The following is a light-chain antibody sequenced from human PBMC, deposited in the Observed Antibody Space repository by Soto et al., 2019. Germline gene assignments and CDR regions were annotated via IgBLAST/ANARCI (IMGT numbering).Light chain of an antibody. CDR2: GAS. CDR3: QQYDSSFT. J-gene: IGKJ4*01. CDR1: QHVTTTY. Sequence: IVLTQSPATLPLSPGERATLSCTASQHVTTTYIAWYQQKFGQAPRLLIYGASTRATGTPDRFSGGGFGTDFTATISRVEPGDLAVYYCQQYDSSFTFGGGTKVEMK. V-gene: IGKV3-20*01.